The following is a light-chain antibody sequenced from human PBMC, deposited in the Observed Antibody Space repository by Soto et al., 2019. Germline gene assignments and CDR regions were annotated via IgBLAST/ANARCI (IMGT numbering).Light chain of an antibody. CDR3: TSYAGSDIWV. V-gene: IGLV2-8*01. CDR2: EVS. J-gene: IGLJ3*02. CDR1: SSDVGAYNY. Sequence: QSALTQHPSASGSPGQSVTISCTGTSSDVGAYNYVSWYQQYPGKAPKLMIYEVSKRPSGVPDRFSGSKSGKTASLTVSGLQPEDEADYYCTSYAGSDIWVFGVGTKLTVL.